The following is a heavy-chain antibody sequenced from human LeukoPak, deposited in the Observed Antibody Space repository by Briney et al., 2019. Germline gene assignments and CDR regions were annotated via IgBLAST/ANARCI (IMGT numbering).Heavy chain of an antibody. D-gene: IGHD2-15*01. J-gene: IGHJ4*02. CDR1: GFSISSYA. Sequence: GGSLRLSCTASGFSISSYAMNWVRQAPGKGLEWVSLISGSGGNTHYADSVKGRFTISRDISRNTLYLQMNSLGAEDTAVYYCAKSQSGSCSGGSCSCDYWGQGTLVTVSS. CDR3: AKSQSGSCSGGSCSCDY. CDR2: ISGSGGNT. V-gene: IGHV3-23*01.